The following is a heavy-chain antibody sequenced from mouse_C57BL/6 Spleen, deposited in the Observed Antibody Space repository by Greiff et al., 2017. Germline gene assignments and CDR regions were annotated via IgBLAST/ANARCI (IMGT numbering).Heavy chain of an antibody. D-gene: IGHD1-1*01. CDR1: GYTFTSYW. CDR2: IDPNSGGT. CDR3: ARESLITTESTGYFDV. Sequence: QSCKASGYTFTSYWMHWVKQRPGRGLEWIGRIDPNSGGTKYNEKFKSKATLTVDKPSSTAYMQLSSLTSEDSAVYYCARESLITTESTGYFDVWGTGTTVTVSS. V-gene: IGHV1-72*01. J-gene: IGHJ1*03.